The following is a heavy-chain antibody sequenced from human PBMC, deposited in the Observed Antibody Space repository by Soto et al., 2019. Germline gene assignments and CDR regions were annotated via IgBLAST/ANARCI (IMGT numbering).Heavy chain of an antibody. Sequence: PSETLSLTCTVSGGSISSYYWSWIRQPPGKGLEWIGYIYYSGGTNYNPSLKSRVTISVDTSKNQFSLKLSSVTAADTAVYYCARRPYYYYSSGYFLPLGMDVWGQGTMVTSP. CDR3: ARRPYYYYSSGYFLPLGMDV. CDR1: GGSISSYY. V-gene: IGHV4-59*08. J-gene: IGHJ6*02. CDR2: IYYSGGT. D-gene: IGHD3-22*01.